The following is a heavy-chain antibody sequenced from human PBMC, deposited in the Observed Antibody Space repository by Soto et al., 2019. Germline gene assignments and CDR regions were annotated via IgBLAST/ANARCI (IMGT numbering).Heavy chain of an antibody. V-gene: IGHV4-34*01. D-gene: IGHD5-12*01. J-gene: IGHJ4*02. Sequence: PSETLSLTCVAYGGSFSDYYWSWIRQPPGKGLEWIGEIDHSGSTNYNPSLKSRVTISVDTSKNRFSLKLSSVTAADTAVYYCARSDGYLSFDHWGLGTLVTVSS. CDR1: GGSFSDYY. CDR2: IDHSGST. CDR3: ARSDGYLSFDH.